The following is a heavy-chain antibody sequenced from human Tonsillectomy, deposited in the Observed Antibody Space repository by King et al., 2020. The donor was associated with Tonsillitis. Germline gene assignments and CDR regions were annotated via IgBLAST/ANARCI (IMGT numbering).Heavy chain of an antibody. CDR1: GFTVSSNY. CDR3: ARERRGGYSYGHNWFDP. Sequence: VQLVESGGGLVQPGGSLRLSCAASGFTVSSNYMSWVRQAPGKGLEWVSVIYSGGSTYYADHVKGRFTISRDNSQNTLYLQMNSLRAEDTAVYYCARERRGGYSYGHNWFDPWGQGTLVTVSS. D-gene: IGHD5-18*01. V-gene: IGHV3-66*01. CDR2: IYSGGST. J-gene: IGHJ5*02.